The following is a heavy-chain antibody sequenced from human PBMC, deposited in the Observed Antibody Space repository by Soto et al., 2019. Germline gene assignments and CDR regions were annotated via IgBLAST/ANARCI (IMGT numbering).Heavy chain of an antibody. Sequence: EVQLLESGGGLVQPGGSLRLSCAASGFTFSSYAMTWVRQAPGKGLEWVSSISGSGDATYYADSVKGRFTISRDDSKNTLFLQMNSLRAEDTALDSGAKAGRPYYDLWSENRFDPWGQGTLVTVSS. D-gene: IGHD3-3*01. CDR2: ISGSGDAT. V-gene: IGHV3-23*01. J-gene: IGHJ5*02. CDR1: GFTFSSYA. CDR3: AKAGRPYYDLWSENRFDP.